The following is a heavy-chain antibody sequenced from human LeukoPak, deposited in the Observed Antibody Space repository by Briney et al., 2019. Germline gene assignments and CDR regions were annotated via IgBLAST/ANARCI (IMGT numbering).Heavy chain of an antibody. V-gene: IGHV4-39*07. CDR3: ARGAGTSPFDY. J-gene: IGHJ4*02. Sequence: SETLSLTCTVSGGSISSSSYYWGWIRQPPGKGLEWIGEINHSGSTNYNPSLKSRVTISVDTSKNQFSLKLSSVTAADTAVYYCARGAGTSPFDYWGQGTLVTVSS. CDR1: GGSISSSSYY. D-gene: IGHD6-13*01. CDR2: INHSGST.